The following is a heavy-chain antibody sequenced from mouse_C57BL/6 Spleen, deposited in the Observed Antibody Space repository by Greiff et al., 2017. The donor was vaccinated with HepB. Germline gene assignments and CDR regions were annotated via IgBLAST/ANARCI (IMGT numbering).Heavy chain of an antibody. D-gene: IGHD1-1*01. CDR1: GYTFTSYW. V-gene: IGHV1-53*01. J-gene: IGHJ1*03. CDR3: ARLGHYYGSSSRYFDV. CDR2: INPSNGGT. Sequence: VQLQQPGTELVKPGASVKLSCKASGYTFTSYWMHWVKQRPGQGLEWIGNINPSNGGTNYNEKFKSKATLTVDKSSSTAYMQLSSLTSEDSAVYYCARLGHYYGSSSRYFDVWGTGTTVTVSS.